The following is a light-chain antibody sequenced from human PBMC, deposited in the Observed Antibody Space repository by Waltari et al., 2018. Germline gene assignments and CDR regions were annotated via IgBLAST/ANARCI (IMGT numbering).Light chain of an antibody. CDR3: MILHNNAVV. CDR2: YRSDSTN. J-gene: IGLJ3*02. V-gene: IGLV5-45*01. Sequence: QAVLTQPASLSASPGASVSLTSTPRSGISVGTYNIYWYQQRPGSPPQFLVKYRSDSTNERGSGVPSRFSGSRDTSANAGILLISGLQSEDEADYYCMILHNNAVVFGGGTRLTVL. CDR1: SGISVGTYN.